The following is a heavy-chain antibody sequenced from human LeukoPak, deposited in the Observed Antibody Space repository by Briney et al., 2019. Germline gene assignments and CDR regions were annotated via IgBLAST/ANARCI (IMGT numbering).Heavy chain of an antibody. Sequence: GGSLRLSCAASGFTFSSYAMSWVRQAPGKGLEWVSAISGSGGSTYYADSVKGRFTISRDNSKNTLYLQMNSLRAEDTAVYYCAKDRVDYGHYTDAFDIWGQGTMVTVSS. V-gene: IGHV3-23*01. CDR2: ISGSGGST. J-gene: IGHJ3*02. D-gene: IGHD4-17*01. CDR1: GFTFSSYA. CDR3: AKDRVDYGHYTDAFDI.